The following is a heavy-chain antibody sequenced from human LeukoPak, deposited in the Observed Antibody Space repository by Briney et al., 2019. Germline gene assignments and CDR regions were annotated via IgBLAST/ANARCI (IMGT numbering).Heavy chain of an antibody. CDR1: GFTVSSNY. CDR3: ARDGVGYRYGIFDY. CDR2: IYSDRST. V-gene: IGHV3-53*01. J-gene: IGHJ4*02. D-gene: IGHD5-18*01. Sequence: PGGSLRLSCAVSGFTVSSNYMTWVRQAPGKGLEWVSVIYSDRSTYYADSVKGRFTISRDNSKNTLYLQMNGLRAEDTAVYYCARDGVGYRYGIFDYWGQGTLVTVSS.